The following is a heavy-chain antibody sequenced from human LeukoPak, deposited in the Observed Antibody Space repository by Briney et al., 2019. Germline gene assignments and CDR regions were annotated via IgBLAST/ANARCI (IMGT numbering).Heavy chain of an antibody. CDR3: ARGRPAGGYCSSTSCSRGRSYGMDV. J-gene: IGHJ6*02. CDR2: INHSGST. Sequence: PSETLSLTCTVSGGSISSSSYYWGWIRQPPGKGLEWIGEINHSGSTNYNPSLKSRVTISVDTSKNQFSLKLSSVTAADAAVYYCARGRPAGGYCSSTSCSRGRSYGMDVWGQGTTVTVSS. D-gene: IGHD2-2*01. V-gene: IGHV4-39*07. CDR1: GGSISSSSYY.